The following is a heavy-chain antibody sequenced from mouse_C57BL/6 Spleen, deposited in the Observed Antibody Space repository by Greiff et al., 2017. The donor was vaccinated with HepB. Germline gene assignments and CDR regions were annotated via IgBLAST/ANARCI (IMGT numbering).Heavy chain of an antibody. Sequence: QVQLQQPGAELVKPGASVKLSCKASGYTFTSYWMQWVKQRPGQGLEWIGEIDPSDSYTNYNQKFKGKATLTVDTSSSTAYRQLSSLTSEDTAVDYGARVGDGYDGRGYAMDYWGQGTSVTVSS. CDR1: GYTFTSYW. J-gene: IGHJ4*01. CDR3: ARVGDGYDGRGYAMDY. V-gene: IGHV1-50*01. D-gene: IGHD2-2*01. CDR2: IDPSDSYT.